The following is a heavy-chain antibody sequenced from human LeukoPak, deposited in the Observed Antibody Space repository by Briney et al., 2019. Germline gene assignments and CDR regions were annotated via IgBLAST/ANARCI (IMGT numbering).Heavy chain of an antibody. CDR1: GFTFSSYG. CDR3: ARGPTYYDSSGYYGDAFDI. V-gene: IGHV3-30*03. CDR2: ISYDGSNK. D-gene: IGHD3-22*01. J-gene: IGHJ3*02. Sequence: GRSLRLSCAASGFTFSSYGMHWVRQAPGKGLEWVAVISYDGSNKYYADSVKGRFTISRDNSKNTLYLQMNSLRAEDTAVYYCARGPTYYDSSGYYGDAFDIWGQGTMVTVSS.